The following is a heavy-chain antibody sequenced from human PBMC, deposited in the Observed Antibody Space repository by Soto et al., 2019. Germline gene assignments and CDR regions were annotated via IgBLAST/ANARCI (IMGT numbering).Heavy chain of an antibody. D-gene: IGHD5-12*01. CDR2: IKSKTDGGTT. V-gene: IGHV3-15*01. J-gene: IGHJ4*02. CDR3: TTERNIVALLDY. CDR1: GFTFSNAW. Sequence: GGSLRLSCAASGFTFSNAWMSWVRQAPGKGLEWVGRIKSKTDGGTTDYAAPVKGRFTISRDDSKNTLYLQMNSLKTEDTAVYYCTTERNIVALLDYWGQGTLVTVSS.